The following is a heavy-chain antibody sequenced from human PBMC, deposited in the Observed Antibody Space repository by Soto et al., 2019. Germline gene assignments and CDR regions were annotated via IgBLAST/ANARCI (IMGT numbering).Heavy chain of an antibody. J-gene: IGHJ4*02. Sequence: QVQLVQSGAEVKKPGSSVKVSCKASGGTFSSYAISWVRQAPGQGLEWMGGVIPIFGTANYAQKFQGRVTIPADESTSTAYMELSSLISEDTAVYYCARAPGTVVTPYYFDYWGQGTLVTVSS. CDR2: VIPIFGTA. CDR1: GGTFSSYA. CDR3: ARAPGTVVTPYYFDY. D-gene: IGHD2-15*01. V-gene: IGHV1-69*12.